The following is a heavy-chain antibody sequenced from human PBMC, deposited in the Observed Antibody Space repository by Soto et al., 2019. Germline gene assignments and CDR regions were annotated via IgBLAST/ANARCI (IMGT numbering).Heavy chain of an antibody. Sequence: GGSLRLSCAASGFTFSDYYMSWIRQAPGKGLEWVSYISSSGSTTYYAASAKGRFTISRDNAKNSLYLQMNSLRADDTDVYYCARDTVDNGYSRGWYHWGQGTLVTVSS. V-gene: IGHV3-11*01. D-gene: IGHD6-19*01. J-gene: IGHJ5*02. CDR2: ISSSGSTT. CDR3: ARDTVDNGYSRGWYH. CDR1: GFTFSDYY.